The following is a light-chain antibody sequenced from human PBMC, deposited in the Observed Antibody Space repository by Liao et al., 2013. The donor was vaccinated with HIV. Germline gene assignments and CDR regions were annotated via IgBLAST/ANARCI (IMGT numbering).Light chain of an antibody. CDR3: QVWDSSSDHRV. CDR2: YDS. Sequence: SYELTQPPSVSVAPGETASLTCGGNNIGSKSVHWYQQKPGQAPVLVIYYDSDRPSGIPERFSGSNSGNTATLTISRVEAGDEADYYCQVWDSSSDHRVFGTGTKVTVL. V-gene: IGLV3-21*04. CDR1: NIGSKS. J-gene: IGLJ1*01.